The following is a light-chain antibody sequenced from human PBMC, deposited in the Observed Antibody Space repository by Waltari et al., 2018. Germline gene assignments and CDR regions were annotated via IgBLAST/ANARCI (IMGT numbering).Light chain of an antibody. V-gene: IGLV2-8*01. J-gene: IGLJ2*01. Sequence: QSALTQPPSASGSPGQSVTISCTGTSSDIGGYNYVSWYQQHPGKAPKPMIYGVNKRPSGCPDRFAGSKSGNTASLTVSGLQAEDEADYYCSAYAGSNNYVVFGGGTKLTVL. CDR2: GVN. CDR1: SSDIGGYNY. CDR3: SAYAGSNNYVV.